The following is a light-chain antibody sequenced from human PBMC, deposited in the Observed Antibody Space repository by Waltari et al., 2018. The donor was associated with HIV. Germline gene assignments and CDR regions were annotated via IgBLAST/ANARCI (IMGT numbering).Light chain of an antibody. Sequence: SSDLTQAPSLSVSPGQTASISCSGHELANQYVHWYQEKAGQAPALVMSRDSERPLGIPERFSGSRSGTLATLTITGVLAEDEADYYCQSAAHNGTAVIFGGGTKLTVL. V-gene: IGLV3-25*03. CDR3: QSAAHNGTAVI. J-gene: IGLJ2*01. CDR2: RDS. CDR1: ELANQY.